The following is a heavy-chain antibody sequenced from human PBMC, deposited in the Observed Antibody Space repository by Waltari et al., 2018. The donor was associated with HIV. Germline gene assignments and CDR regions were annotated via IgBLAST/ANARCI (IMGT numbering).Heavy chain of an antibody. J-gene: IGHJ6*02. Sequence: EAQLVESGGGSVRPGRSLRLPCAPSGFPFGHSAMNGVRQAPGKALEWVSGISWNSGNIEYADSVKGRFTISRDNGKNSLYLQMNSLRSEDTGLYYCAKDMGIFYAYGMDVWGQGTAVTVSS. CDR1: GFPFGHSA. V-gene: IGHV3-9*01. D-gene: IGHD2-8*01. CDR3: AKDMGIFYAYGMDV. CDR2: ISWNSGNI.